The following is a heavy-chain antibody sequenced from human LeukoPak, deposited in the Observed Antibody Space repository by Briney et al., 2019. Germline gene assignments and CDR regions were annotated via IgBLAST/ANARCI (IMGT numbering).Heavy chain of an antibody. V-gene: IGHV3-23*01. CDR1: GFTFSSYA. D-gene: IGHD1-26*01. CDR2: ISGSGGST. CDR3: ARDPQESGSHYYYYYYMDV. Sequence: GGSLRLSCAASGFTFSSYAMSWVRQAPGKGLEWVSLISGSGGSTYYADSVKGRFTISRDNSKNTLYLQMNSLRAEDTAVYYCARDPQESGSHYYYYYYMDVWGKGTTVTVSS. J-gene: IGHJ6*03.